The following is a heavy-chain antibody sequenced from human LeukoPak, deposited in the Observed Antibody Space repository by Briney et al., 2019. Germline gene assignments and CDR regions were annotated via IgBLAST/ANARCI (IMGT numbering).Heavy chain of an antibody. CDR1: GFTFSGSA. CDR2: IDKKDKGYATAT. CDR3: TRDSGTYNWFDP. Sequence: GGSLRLSCAASGFTFSGSAIHWVRQSSGKGLEWVGQIDKKDKGYATATAYAASVKGRFTISRDDLINTAYLQMKSLKTEDTALYYCTRDSGTYNWFDPWGQGTLVTVSS. D-gene: IGHD1-26*01. J-gene: IGHJ5*02. V-gene: IGHV3-73*01.